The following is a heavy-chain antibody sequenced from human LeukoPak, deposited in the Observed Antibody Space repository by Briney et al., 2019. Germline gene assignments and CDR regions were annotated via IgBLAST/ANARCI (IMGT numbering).Heavy chain of an antibody. Sequence: ASVKVSCKASGYTFTGYYMHWVRQAPGPGLEWMGWINPNSGGTNYAQKFQVRVTMTRDTSISTAYMELSRLRSDDTAVYYCARDLVGAIDYWGQGTLVTVSS. V-gene: IGHV1-2*02. CDR2: INPNSGGT. CDR1: GYTFTGYY. D-gene: IGHD1-26*01. CDR3: ARDLVGAIDY. J-gene: IGHJ4*02.